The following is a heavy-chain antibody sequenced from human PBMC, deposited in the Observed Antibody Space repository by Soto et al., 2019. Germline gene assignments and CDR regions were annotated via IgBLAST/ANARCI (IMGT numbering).Heavy chain of an antibody. CDR3: AREGQAPYYYYGMDV. V-gene: IGHV1-18*01. CDR1: GYTFTNYG. CDR2: ISGYNGNT. Sequence: QVQVVQSGDEVKKPGASVKVSCKASGYTFTNYGFSWVRQAPGQGLEWMGWISGYNGNTKYAEKFQGRVTMTTDTSTSTAHMDLRSLRSDDTAVYYCAREGQAPYYYYGMDVWGQGTAVTVS. J-gene: IGHJ6*02.